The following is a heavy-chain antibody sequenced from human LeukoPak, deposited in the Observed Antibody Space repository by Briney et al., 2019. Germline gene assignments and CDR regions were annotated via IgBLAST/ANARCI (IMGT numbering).Heavy chain of an antibody. D-gene: IGHD1-26*01. CDR3: ARGVNSGYFDY. CDR1: GGSISSYY. V-gene: IGHV4-59*01. J-gene: IGHJ4*02. CDR2: IYHSGIT. Sequence: SETLSLTCTVSGGSISSYYWNWIRQPPGKGLEWIGYIYHSGITNYNPSLKSRVTISVDTSKSQFSLKLSSVTAADTAVYYCARGVNSGYFDYCGQGTLVTVSS.